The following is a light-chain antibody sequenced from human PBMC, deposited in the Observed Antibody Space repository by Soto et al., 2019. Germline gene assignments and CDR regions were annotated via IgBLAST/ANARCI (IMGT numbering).Light chain of an antibody. CDR1: QNVNSN. CDR3: HPYNNWPRT. J-gene: IGKJ1*01. V-gene: IGKV3-15*01. Sequence: EIEISRAQPSLSASPSERGILSCRASQNVNSNLAWYQQKPGQAPRFLIYGASTRATGIPARFSGSGSGTEFTLTISSLQSEDFAVYYFHPYNNWPRTFGQASTVEI. CDR2: GAS.